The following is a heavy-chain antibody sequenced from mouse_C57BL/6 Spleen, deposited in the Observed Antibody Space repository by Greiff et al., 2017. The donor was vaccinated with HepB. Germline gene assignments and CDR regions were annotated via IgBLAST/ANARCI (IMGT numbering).Heavy chain of an antibody. Sequence: EVKLVESGPELVKPGASVKMSCKASGYTFTDYNMHWVKQSHGKSLEWIGYINPNNGGTSYNQKFKGKATLTVNKSSSTAYMELRSLTSEDSAVYYCARGGYYYFDYWGQGTTLTVSS. CDR2: INPNNGGT. D-gene: IGHD2-3*01. V-gene: IGHV1-22*01. CDR3: ARGGYYYFDY. J-gene: IGHJ2*01. CDR1: GYTFTDYN.